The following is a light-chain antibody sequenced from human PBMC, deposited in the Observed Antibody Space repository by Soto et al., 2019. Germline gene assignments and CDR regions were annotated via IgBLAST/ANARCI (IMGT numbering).Light chain of an antibody. Sequence: EIVLTQSPGTLSLSPGERATLSCRASQSVSSSYLAWYQQKPGQAPRLLIYGASSRATGIPDRFSGSGSGTDFTLTISRLEPEDFAVDYCQQYGNSPFAFGPGTKVDGK. V-gene: IGKV3-20*01. J-gene: IGKJ3*01. CDR2: GAS. CDR3: QQYGNSPFA. CDR1: QSVSSSY.